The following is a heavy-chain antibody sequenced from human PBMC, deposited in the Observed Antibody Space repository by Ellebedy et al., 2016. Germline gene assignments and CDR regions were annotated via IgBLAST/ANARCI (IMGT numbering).Heavy chain of an antibody. J-gene: IGHJ4*02. CDR3: AKDLSWASV. CDR1: GFQFDDYA. V-gene: IGHV3-23*01. D-gene: IGHD6-13*01. Sequence: GESLKISXAASGFQFDDYAMSWVRQTPGKGLEYVSAISESGDTTYYSDSVKGRFTISRDNSKSTLYLQMNSLRADDTAVYFCAKDLSWASVWGQGTLVTVSS. CDR2: ISESGDTT.